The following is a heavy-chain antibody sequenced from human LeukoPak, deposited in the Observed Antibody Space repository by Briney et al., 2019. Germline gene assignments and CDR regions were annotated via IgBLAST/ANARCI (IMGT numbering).Heavy chain of an antibody. Sequence: GGSLRLSCADSRFTFSSYWMSWVRQAPGKGLEWVANIKQGGSEKYYVDSVKGRFTISRDNAKKSLFLQMNSLRAEDTAVYYCARADGGDAFDIWGQGTMVTVSS. D-gene: IGHD4-23*01. J-gene: IGHJ3*02. CDR1: RFTFSSYW. V-gene: IGHV3-7*01. CDR3: ARADGGDAFDI. CDR2: IKQGGSEK.